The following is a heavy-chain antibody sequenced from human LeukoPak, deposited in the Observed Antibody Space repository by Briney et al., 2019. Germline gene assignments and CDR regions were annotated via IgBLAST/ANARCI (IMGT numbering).Heavy chain of an antibody. V-gene: IGHV1-69*13. J-gene: IGHJ4*02. CDR1: GGTFSSYA. CDR3: ARRVGAGYCTNGVCYTPFDY. CDR2: IIPIFGTA. D-gene: IGHD2-8*01. Sequence: ASVKVSCKASGGTFSSYAISWVRQAPGQGLEWMGGIIPIFGTANYAQKFQGRVTITADESTSTAYMELSRLRSEDTAVYYCARRVGAGYCTNGVCYTPFDYWGQGTLVTVSS.